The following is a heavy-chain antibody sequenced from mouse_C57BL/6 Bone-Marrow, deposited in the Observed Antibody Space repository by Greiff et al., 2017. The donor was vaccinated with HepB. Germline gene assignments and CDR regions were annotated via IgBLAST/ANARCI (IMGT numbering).Heavy chain of an antibody. CDR3: AWGGYYFAY. Sequence: QVQLQQSGAELARPGASVKLSCKASGYTFTSYGISWVKQRTGQGLEWIGEIDPRSGNTYYNEKFKGKATLTADKSSSTAYMELRSLTSEDSAVYFCAWGGYYFAYWGQGTLVTVSA. D-gene: IGHD2-3*01. CDR2: IDPRSGNT. CDR1: GYTFTSYG. J-gene: IGHJ3*01. V-gene: IGHV1-81*01.